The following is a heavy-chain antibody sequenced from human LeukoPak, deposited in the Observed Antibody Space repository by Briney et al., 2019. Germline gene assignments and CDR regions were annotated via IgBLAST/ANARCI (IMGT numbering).Heavy chain of an antibody. Sequence: GGSLRLSCAASGFTFSSYSMNWVRQAPGKGLELVSYISSSSGSRYYEDSVKGRLTTSRDNAKKSLYLQMTSLRDEDTAVYYCARGHCGGDCFFPVDYWGQGTLVTVSS. D-gene: IGHD2-21*02. CDR3: ARGHCGGDCFFPVDY. J-gene: IGHJ4*02. CDR2: ISSSSGSR. CDR1: GFTFSSYS. V-gene: IGHV3-48*02.